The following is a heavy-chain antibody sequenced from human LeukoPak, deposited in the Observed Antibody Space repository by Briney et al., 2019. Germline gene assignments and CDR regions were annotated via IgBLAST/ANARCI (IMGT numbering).Heavy chain of an antibody. V-gene: IGHV4-30-4*02. CDR3: ARGRRYGSNSLRSFDY. CDR1: GGSISSGDYY. J-gene: IGHJ4*02. Sequence: PSETLSLTCTVSGGSISSGDYYWSWIRQPPGKGLEWIGYIYYSGSTYYNPSLKSRVTISVDTSKNQFSLKLSSVTAADTAVYYCARGRRYGSNSLRSFDYWGQGTLVTVSS. CDR2: IYYSGST. D-gene: IGHD4-23*01.